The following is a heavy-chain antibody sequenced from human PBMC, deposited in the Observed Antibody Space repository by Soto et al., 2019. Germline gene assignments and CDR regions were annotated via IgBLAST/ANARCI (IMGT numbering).Heavy chain of an antibody. CDR2: ISGSGSGT. CDR3: AKAWGIDY. J-gene: IGHJ4*02. CDR1: GFTFSSYT. V-gene: IGHV3-23*01. D-gene: IGHD7-27*01. Sequence: EVQLLESGGGLVEPGGSRRLSCAASGFTFSSYTMSWVRQAPGKGLEWVSTISGSGSGTYSADSVKGRFTISRDNSTNTLYLQMNSLRVEDTAIYYCAKAWGIDYWGQGTLFTVSS.